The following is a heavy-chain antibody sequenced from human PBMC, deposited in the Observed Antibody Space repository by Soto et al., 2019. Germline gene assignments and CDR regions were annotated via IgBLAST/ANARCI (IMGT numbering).Heavy chain of an antibody. Sequence: SETLSLTCAVYGGSFSGYYWSWIRQPPGKGLEWIGEINHSGSTNYNPSLKSRITISVDMSKKQFSLTLRSVTAADTAMYYCVRDGTKNLRDWFDPWGQGILVTVSS. CDR3: VRDGTKNLRDWFDP. CDR1: GGSFSGYY. V-gene: IGHV4-34*01. J-gene: IGHJ5*02. CDR2: INHSGST. D-gene: IGHD1-1*01.